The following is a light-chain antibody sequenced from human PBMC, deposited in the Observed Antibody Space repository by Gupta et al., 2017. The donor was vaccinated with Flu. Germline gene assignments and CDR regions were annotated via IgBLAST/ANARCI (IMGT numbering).Light chain of an antibody. Sequence: DVQFTQSPSSLPASVGDRVTITCRASRYISNYLNWYQHKSGKAPDLLNFAASNLKTGVPSRCNGSGSGTDFTLTVSSLQADDFATYYCQQTYSLFTFGQGTRLDIK. CDR3: QQTYSLFT. CDR1: RYISNY. V-gene: IGKV1-39*01. J-gene: IGKJ5*01. CDR2: AAS.